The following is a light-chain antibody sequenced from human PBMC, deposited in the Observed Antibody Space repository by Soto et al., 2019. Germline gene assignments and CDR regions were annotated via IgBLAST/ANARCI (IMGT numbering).Light chain of an antibody. CDR2: TTT. CDR1: QSVRSY. Sequence: DIQMTQSTSSLSASVGDTITITCRASQSVRSYLNWYQQKPGKAPDLLIYTTTSLQSEVPSRFSGSGSETHFTLTITSLQPEDFATYFCQQTYGAPPWTFGPGTKVDIK. J-gene: IGKJ1*01. V-gene: IGKV1-39*01. CDR3: QQTYGAPPWT.